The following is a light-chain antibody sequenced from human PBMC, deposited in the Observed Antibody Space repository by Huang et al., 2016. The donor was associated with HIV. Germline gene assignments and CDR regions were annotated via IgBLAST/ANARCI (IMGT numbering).Light chain of an antibody. CDR3: HQYYSSPQT. CDR1: QSVFHSSNNKNY. Sequence: DIVVTQSPGSLALSLGERAAINCTSSQSVFHSSNNKNYLSWYQLKPGQSPQLLMYWASTRESGVPDRFRGTGSGTDFTLTITSLQAEDVAVYYCHQYYSSPQTFGQGTKVEV. J-gene: IGKJ1*01. V-gene: IGKV4-1*01. CDR2: WAS.